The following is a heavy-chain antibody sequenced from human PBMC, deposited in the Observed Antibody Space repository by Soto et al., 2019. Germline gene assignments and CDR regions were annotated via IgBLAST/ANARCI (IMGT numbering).Heavy chain of an antibody. CDR3: ARDAAADCSSTSCYPNWFDP. J-gene: IGHJ5*02. V-gene: IGHV1-2*02. D-gene: IGHD2-2*01. CDR1: GYTFTGYY. CDR2: INPNSGGT. Sequence: ASVKVSCKASGYTFTGYYMHWVRQAPGQGLEWMGWINPNSGGTNYAQKFQGRVTMTRDTSISTAYMELSRLRSDEKAVYYCARDAAADCSSTSCYPNWFDPWGQGTLVTVSS.